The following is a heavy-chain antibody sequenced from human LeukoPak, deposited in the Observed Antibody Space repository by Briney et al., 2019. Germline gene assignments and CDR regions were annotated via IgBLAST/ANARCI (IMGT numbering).Heavy chain of an antibody. CDR2: ISYDGSNK. Sequence: PGGSLRLSCAASGFTFSSYSMHWVRQAPGKGLGRVAVISYDGSNKYYAASVEGRFTISRDNSKNTIYLQMNSLRAEDTAVYYCAKDGEQLQYYFDYWGQGTLVTVSS. CDR1: GFTFSSYS. J-gene: IGHJ4*02. CDR3: AKDGEQLQYYFDY. V-gene: IGHV3-30*18. D-gene: IGHD6-6*01.